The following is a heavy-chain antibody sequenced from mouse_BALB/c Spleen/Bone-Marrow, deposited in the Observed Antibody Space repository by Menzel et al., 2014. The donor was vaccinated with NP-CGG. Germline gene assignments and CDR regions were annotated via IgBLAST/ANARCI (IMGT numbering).Heavy chain of an antibody. Sequence: VQLQESGDGLVKPGASVKLSCMASGFTFTSYWIHWVKQRPGQGPEWIGEINPSNGRTNYNEKFKSKATLTEDKSSSTAYMQLSSLTSEDSAVYYCARDGNYRYAMDYWGQGTSVTVSS. V-gene: IGHV1S81*02. J-gene: IGHJ4*01. CDR2: INPSNGRT. CDR3: ARDGNYRYAMDY. D-gene: IGHD2-1*01. CDR1: GFTFTSYW.